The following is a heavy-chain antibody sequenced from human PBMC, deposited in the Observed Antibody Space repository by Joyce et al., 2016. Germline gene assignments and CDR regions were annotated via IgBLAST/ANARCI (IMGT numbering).Heavy chain of an antibody. CDR1: GGTFSSYS. CDR3: ATDRPPSVFDGYDYYGLDV. V-gene: IGHV1-69*01. J-gene: IGHJ6*02. D-gene: IGHD2-21*02. CDR2: RRHVCGTP. Sequence: QVQLVQSGAEVKKPGSSVTVSCKASGGTFSSYSLNWVRQAPVQGLGWMGGRRHVCGTPNYAQKYQGRVTITVDGSTSTGSMSVTMLRSEDTAVYYCATDRPPSVFDGYDYYGLDVWGQGTIVTVSS.